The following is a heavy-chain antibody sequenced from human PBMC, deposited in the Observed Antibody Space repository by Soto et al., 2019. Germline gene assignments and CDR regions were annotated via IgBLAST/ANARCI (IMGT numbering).Heavy chain of an antibody. CDR2: ISYDGSNQ. CDR3: ASKRARDFWSGYYLDYGMDV. D-gene: IGHD3-3*01. V-gene: IGHV3-30*03. J-gene: IGHJ6*02. Sequence: VGSLRLSCAASGFTFNIYGMHWVRQAPDKGLEWVALISYDGSNQYYADSVKGRFTISRDNSKNTLYLQMNSLRAEDTAVYYCASKRARDFWSGYYLDYGMDVWGQGTTVTVSS. CDR1: GFTFNIYG.